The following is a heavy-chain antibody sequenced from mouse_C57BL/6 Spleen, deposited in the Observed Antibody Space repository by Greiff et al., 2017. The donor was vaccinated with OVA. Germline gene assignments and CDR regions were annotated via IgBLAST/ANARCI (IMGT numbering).Heavy chain of an antibody. Sequence: EVMLVESGPELVKPGASVKISCKASGYSFTGYYMNWVKQSPEKSLEWIGEINPSTGGTTYNQKFKAKATLTVDKSSSTAYMQLKSLTSEDSAVYYCARYLFAYWGQGTLVTVSA. J-gene: IGHJ3*01. CDR3: ARYLFAY. V-gene: IGHV1-42*01. D-gene: IGHD5-1*01. CDR1: GYSFTGYY. CDR2: INPSTGGT.